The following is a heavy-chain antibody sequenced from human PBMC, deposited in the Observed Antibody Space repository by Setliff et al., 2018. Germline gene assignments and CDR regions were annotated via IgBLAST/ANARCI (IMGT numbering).Heavy chain of an antibody. CDR2: IHHSGKA. D-gene: IGHD3-22*01. CDR3: ARAHTWPLPNDNSGYPGWFDP. V-gene: IGHV4-38-2*01. CDR1: GFSISSGYY. Sequence: SEILSLTCAVSGFSISSGYYWGWIRQPPGKGLEWIVNIHHSGKAYYNPSLKSRVTMSVDTSKNHVSLKLSSVTAADTAVYYCARAHTWPLPNDNSGYPGWFDPWGQGTLVTVSS. J-gene: IGHJ5*02.